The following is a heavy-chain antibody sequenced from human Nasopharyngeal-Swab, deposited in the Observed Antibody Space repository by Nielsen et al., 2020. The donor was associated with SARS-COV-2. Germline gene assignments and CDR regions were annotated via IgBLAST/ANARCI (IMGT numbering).Heavy chain of an antibody. CDR3: ARVGPDIVVVVAAAPDY. CDR1: GYTFTSYG. D-gene: IGHD2-15*01. Sequence: ASVKVSCKASGYTFTSYGISWVRQAPGHGLEWMGWISAYNGNTNYAQKLQGRVTMTTDTSTSTAYMELRSLRSDDTAVYYCARVGPDIVVVVAAAPDYWGQGTLVTVSS. V-gene: IGHV1-18*01. J-gene: IGHJ4*02. CDR2: ISAYNGNT.